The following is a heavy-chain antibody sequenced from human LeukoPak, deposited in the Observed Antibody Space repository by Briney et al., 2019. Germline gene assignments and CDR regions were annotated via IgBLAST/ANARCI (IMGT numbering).Heavy chain of an antibody. D-gene: IGHD2-8*01. V-gene: IGHV3-48*03. Sequence: TGGSLRLSCAASGFTFSSYEMNRVRPAPGKGLVWVSLISSSGSTIYYADSVKGRFTLSRDNAKKSLYLQMNSLRAEDTAVYYCARVGTSGPADGFDIWGQGTMVTVSS. CDR1: GFTFSSYE. CDR3: ARVGTSGPADGFDI. CDR2: ISSSGSTI. J-gene: IGHJ3*02.